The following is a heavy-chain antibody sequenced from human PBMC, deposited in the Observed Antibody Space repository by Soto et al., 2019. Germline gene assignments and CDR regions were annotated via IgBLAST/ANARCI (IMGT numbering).Heavy chain of an antibody. V-gene: IGHV4-39*01. CDR1: GGSISSSSYY. D-gene: IGHD3-3*02. CDR3: ASPKIAFYNWFDP. CDR2: IYYSGST. Sequence: SDTLSLTCTVSGGSISSSSYYWGWIRQPPGKGLEWIGSIYYSGSTYYNPSLKSRATISVDTSKNQFSLKLSSVTAADTAVYYCASPKIAFYNWFDPWGQGTLVT. J-gene: IGHJ5*02.